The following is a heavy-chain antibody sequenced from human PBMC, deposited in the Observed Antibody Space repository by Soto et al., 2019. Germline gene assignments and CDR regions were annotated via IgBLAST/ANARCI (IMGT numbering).Heavy chain of an antibody. CDR1: GFTFSSYA. CDR3: ARDGTYDSSALGYYFDY. CDR2: ISYDGSNK. Sequence: GGSLRLSCAASGFTFSSYAMHWVRQAPGKGLEWVAVISYDGSNKYYADSVKGRFTISRDNSKNTLYLQMNSLRAEDTAVYYCARDGTYDSSALGYYFDYWGQGTLVTVSS. J-gene: IGHJ4*02. V-gene: IGHV3-30-3*01. D-gene: IGHD3-22*01.